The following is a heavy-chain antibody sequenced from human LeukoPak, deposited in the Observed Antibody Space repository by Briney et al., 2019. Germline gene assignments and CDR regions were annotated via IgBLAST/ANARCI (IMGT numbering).Heavy chain of an antibody. J-gene: IGHJ4*02. CDR3: TRVRGYDFDF. CDR1: GFTFSKYD. V-gene: IGHV3-23*01. CDR2: INNSGGRT. D-gene: IGHD5-12*01. Sequence: GGSLRLSCAASGFTFSKYDMSWVRQGPGKGPEWVSGINNSGGRTYYADSVKGRFTISRDNSKNTLYLQMNSLRAEDTAVYYCTRVRGYDFDFWGQGTLVTVSS.